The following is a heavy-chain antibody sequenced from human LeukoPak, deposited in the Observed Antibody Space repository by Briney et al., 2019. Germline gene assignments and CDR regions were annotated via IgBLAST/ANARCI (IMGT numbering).Heavy chain of an antibody. CDR3: AKDQTSGDLDDY. D-gene: IGHD3-10*01. V-gene: IGHV3-23*01. Sequence: GGSLRVSCAASGFIFNNYAMRWVRQAPGKGLEWVSSISGTGVTAYYADSVKGRFAISRDNSKNTLYLQMSSLRAEDTALYYCAKDQTSGDLDDYRGQGTLVTVSS. CDR2: ISGTGVTA. J-gene: IGHJ4*02. CDR1: GFIFNNYA.